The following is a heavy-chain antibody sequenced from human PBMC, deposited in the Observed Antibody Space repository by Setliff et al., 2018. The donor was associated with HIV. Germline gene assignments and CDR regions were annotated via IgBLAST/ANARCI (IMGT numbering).Heavy chain of an antibody. CDR2: IYSDGSS. V-gene: IGHV3-53*05. D-gene: IGHD5-18*01. CDR1: GFTVSRFY. Sequence: GGSLRLSCAASGFTVSRFYMSWVRQAPGKGLEWVSVIYSDGSSYYADSVRGRFTISRDNYKNTLYLQMNSLRAEDTAVYYCARATRGYSYGSYDYWGQGTLVTVSS. CDR3: ARATRGYSYGSYDY. J-gene: IGHJ4*02.